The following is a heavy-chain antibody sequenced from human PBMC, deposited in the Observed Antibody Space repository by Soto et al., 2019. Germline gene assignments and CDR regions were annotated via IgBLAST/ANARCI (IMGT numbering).Heavy chain of an antibody. Sequence: GASVKVSFKASGGTFSSYAISWLRQAPGQGLEWMGGIIPIFGTANYAQKFQGRVTVTADKSTSTAYMELSSLRSEDTAVYYCARGAYDSSGYYPGGYYYYGMDVRGQGTTVTVSS. V-gene: IGHV1-69*06. CDR2: IIPIFGTA. CDR3: ARGAYDSSGYYPGGYYYYGMDV. D-gene: IGHD3-22*01. J-gene: IGHJ6*02. CDR1: GGTFSSYA.